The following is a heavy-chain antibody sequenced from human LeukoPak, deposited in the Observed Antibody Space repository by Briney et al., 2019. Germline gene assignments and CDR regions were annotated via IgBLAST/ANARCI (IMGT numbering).Heavy chain of an antibody. CDR2: LIPIFGTA. CDR3: ARIPPYGSGSYSYYGMDV. J-gene: IGHJ6*04. V-gene: IGHV1-69*06. Sequence: GSSVKVSCKASGGTFSSYAISWVRQAPGQGLEWMGGLIPIFGTANYAQKFQGRVTITADKSTSTAYMELSSLRSEDTAVYYCARIPPYGSGSYSYYGMDVWGKGTTVTVSS. CDR1: GGTFSSYA. D-gene: IGHD3-10*01.